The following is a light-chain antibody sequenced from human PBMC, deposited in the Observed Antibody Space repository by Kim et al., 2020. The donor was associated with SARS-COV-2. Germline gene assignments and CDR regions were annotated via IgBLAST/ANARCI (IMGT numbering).Light chain of an antibody. CDR1: QSVSSN. CDR3: QQYNNWPPRT. CDR2: GAS. J-gene: IGKJ1*01. Sequence: SPGERATLTCRASQSVSSNFAWYQQKPGQAPRLLIYGASTRSTGIPARFSGSGSGTEFTLTISSLLSEDFAVYYCQQYNNWPPRTFGQGTKVDIK. V-gene: IGKV3-15*01.